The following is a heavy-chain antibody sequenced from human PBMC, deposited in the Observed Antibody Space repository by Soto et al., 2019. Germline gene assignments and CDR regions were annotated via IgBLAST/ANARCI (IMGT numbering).Heavy chain of an antibody. J-gene: IGHJ5*02. Sequence: SVKVSCKASGGTFSSYAISWVRQAPGQGLEWMGGIIPIFGTANYAQKFQGRVTITADESTSTAYMELSSLRSEDTAVYYCARDIRDIVVVPAAPPHNWFDPWGQGTLVTVSS. D-gene: IGHD2-2*01. CDR2: IIPIFGTA. CDR3: ARDIRDIVVVPAAPPHNWFDP. V-gene: IGHV1-69*13. CDR1: GGTFSSYA.